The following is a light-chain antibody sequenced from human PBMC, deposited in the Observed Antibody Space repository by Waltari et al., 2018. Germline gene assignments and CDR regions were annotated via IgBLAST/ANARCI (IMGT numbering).Light chain of an antibody. CDR3: GTWDSSLSGAV. CDR2: ENT. CDR1: SSNIGNNY. V-gene: IGLV1-51*02. J-gene: IGLJ7*01. Sequence: QSVLTQPPSVSAAPGQRVTISCSGGSSNIGNNYVYWYRQFPATAPQLLIYENTERPSGIPGRFSGSRSGTSATLDITGLQAGDEADYYCGTWDSSLSGAVFGGGTHLTVL.